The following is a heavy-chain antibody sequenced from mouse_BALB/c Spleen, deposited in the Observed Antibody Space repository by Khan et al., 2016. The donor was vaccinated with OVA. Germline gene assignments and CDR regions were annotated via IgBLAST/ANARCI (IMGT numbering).Heavy chain of an antibody. CDR1: GYTFINYW. CDR2: INPSTAYT. Sequence: QIQLVQSGAELAKPGASVKMSCKASGYTFINYWILWVKQRPGQGLKWIGYINPSTAYTEYNQNFKDKATLTADKSSRTAYMQLSSLTSEDSAVYYCARRGLRWDFDYWGQGTTLTVSS. D-gene: IGHD1-1*01. CDR3: ARRGLRWDFDY. J-gene: IGHJ2*01. V-gene: IGHV1-7*01.